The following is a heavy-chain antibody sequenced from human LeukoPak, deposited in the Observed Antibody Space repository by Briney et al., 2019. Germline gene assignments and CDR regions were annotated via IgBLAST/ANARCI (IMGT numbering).Heavy chain of an antibody. J-gene: IGHJ5*02. Sequence: SETLSLTCTVSGGSISSSSYYWGWIRQPPGKGLEWIGSIYYSGSTYYNPSLKSRVTISVDTSKNQFSLKLSSVTAADTAVYYCARLRRIHNWFDPWGQGTLVTVSS. CDR3: ARLRRIHNWFDP. CDR2: IYYSGST. CDR1: GGSISSSSYY. V-gene: IGHV4-39*01. D-gene: IGHD2/OR15-2a*01.